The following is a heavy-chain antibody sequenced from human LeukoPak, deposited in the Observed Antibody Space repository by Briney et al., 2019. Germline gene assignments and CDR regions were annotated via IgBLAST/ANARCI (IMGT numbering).Heavy chain of an antibody. J-gene: IGHJ5*02. CDR2: INHSGST. Sequence: SETLSLTCTVSGYSISSGYYWGWIRQPPGKGLEWIGEINHSGSTNYNPSLKSRVTISVDTSKNQFSLKLSSVTAADTAVYYCARRPGGVVPAASGYNWFDPWGQGTLVTVSS. CDR3: ARRPGGVVPAASGYNWFDP. D-gene: IGHD2-2*01. CDR1: GYSISSGYY. V-gene: IGHV4-38-2*02.